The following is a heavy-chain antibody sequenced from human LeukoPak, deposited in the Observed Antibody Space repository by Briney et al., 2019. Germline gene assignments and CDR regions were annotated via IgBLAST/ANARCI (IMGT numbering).Heavy chain of an antibody. CDR1: GFTFSSYA. V-gene: IGHV3-23*01. D-gene: IGHD3-3*01. CDR2: ISGSGGST. Sequence: PGGSLRLSCAASGFTFSSYAMSWVRQAPGKGLEWVSAISGSGGSTYYADSVKGRFTISRDNSKNTLYLQMNSLRAEDTAVYYCAKPLLRFLEWLPNWFDPWGQGTLVTVSS. CDR3: AKPLLRFLEWLPNWFDP. J-gene: IGHJ5*02.